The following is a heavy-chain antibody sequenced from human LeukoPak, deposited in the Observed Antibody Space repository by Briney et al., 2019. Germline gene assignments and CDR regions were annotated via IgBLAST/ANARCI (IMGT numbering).Heavy chain of an antibody. CDR3: ATLLVGATVDY. J-gene: IGHJ4*02. V-gene: IGHV3-30*03. Sequence: GGSLRLSCAASGFTFSSYGMHWVRQAPGKGLEWVAVISYDGSNKHYADSVKGRFTISRDNSKNTLYLQMNSLRAEDTAVYYCATLLVGATVDYWGQGTLVTVSS. D-gene: IGHD1-26*01. CDR1: GFTFSSYG. CDR2: ISYDGSNK.